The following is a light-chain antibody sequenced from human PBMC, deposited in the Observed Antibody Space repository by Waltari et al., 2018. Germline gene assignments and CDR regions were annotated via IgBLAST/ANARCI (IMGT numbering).Light chain of an antibody. Sequence: SSELIQDPAVSVALGQTVRITCQGDSLRSYYASWYQQKPGQAPVLVIYGKNNRPSGITDRFSGSSSGNTASLTITGAQAEDEADYYCNSRDSSGNHVVFGGGTKLTVL. CDR2: GKN. V-gene: IGLV3-19*01. CDR3: NSRDSSGNHVV. J-gene: IGLJ2*01. CDR1: SLRSYY.